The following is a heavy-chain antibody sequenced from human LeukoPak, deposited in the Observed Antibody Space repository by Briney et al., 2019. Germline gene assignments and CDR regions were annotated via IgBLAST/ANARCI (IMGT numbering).Heavy chain of an antibody. V-gene: IGHV1-69*04. Sequence: ASVKVSCKASGYTFTCYDINWVRQAPGQGLEWMGRIIPILGIANYAQKFQGRVTITADKSTSTAYMELSSLRSEDTAVYYCARDQPYSSSWYASWFDPWGQGTLVTVSS. J-gene: IGHJ5*02. CDR3: ARDQPYSSSWYASWFDP. CDR1: GYTFTCYD. CDR2: IIPILGIA. D-gene: IGHD6-13*01.